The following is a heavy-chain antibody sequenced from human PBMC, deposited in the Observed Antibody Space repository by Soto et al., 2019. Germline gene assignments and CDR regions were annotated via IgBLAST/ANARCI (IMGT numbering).Heavy chain of an antibody. CDR1: GGSFSGYY. CDR2: INHSGST. Sequence: SETLSLTCAVYGGSFSGYYWSWIRQPPGKGLEWIGEINHSGSTNYNPSLKSRVTISVDTSKNQFSLKLSSVTAADTAVYYCARLPPTRAPDYWGQGTLVTVSS. D-gene: IGHD2-15*01. V-gene: IGHV4-34*01. CDR3: ARLPPTRAPDY. J-gene: IGHJ4*02.